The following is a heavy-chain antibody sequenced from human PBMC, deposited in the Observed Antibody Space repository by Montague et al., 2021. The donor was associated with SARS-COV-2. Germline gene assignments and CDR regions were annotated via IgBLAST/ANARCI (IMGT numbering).Heavy chain of an antibody. CDR3: VRSRAERCFDWTKLDANVKPYYFDY. J-gene: IGHJ4*02. D-gene: IGHD3-9*01. Sequence: SETLSLTCTVSGGSISSSSYYWGWIRQPPGKGLEWIGSIYYSGSTYYNPSLKSRVTISVDTSKNQFSLKLSSVTAADTAVYYCVRSRAERCFDWTKLDANVKPYYFDYWGQGTLVSVPS. CDR2: IYYSGST. V-gene: IGHV4-39*01. CDR1: GGSISSSSYY.